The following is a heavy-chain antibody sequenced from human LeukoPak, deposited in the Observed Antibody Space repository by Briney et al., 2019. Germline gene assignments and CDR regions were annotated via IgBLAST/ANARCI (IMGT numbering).Heavy chain of an antibody. Sequence: SETLSLTCSVSGGSISSGIYYWGWIRQPPGKGLEWIGSIYYSGSTNYNPSLKSRVTISVDTSKNQFSLKLSSVTAADTAVYYCARHRSRDIVPKFDYWGQGTLVTVSS. J-gene: IGHJ4*02. D-gene: IGHD5-12*01. V-gene: IGHV4-39*01. CDR1: GGSISSGIYY. CDR3: ARHRSRDIVPKFDY. CDR2: IYYSGST.